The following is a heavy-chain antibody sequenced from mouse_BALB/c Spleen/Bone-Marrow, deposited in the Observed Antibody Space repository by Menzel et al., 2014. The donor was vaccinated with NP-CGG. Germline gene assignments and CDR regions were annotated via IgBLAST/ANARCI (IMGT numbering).Heavy chain of an antibody. D-gene: IGHD3-2*01. J-gene: IGHJ4*01. CDR1: GVTFTDSY. CDR2: IRKKANGYTT. V-gene: IGHV7-3*02. CDR3: ARERKDSSVYCYTMVH. Sequence: EVMLVESGGGWVQPGGSLRLCWATSGVTFTDSYMSCVRQSPGKALEWLGFIRKKANGYTTGNSASVKGRLTISRDNYQSICYLQMNTLRAEEGATYYCARERKDSSVYCYTMVHWGHGTSVTVSS.